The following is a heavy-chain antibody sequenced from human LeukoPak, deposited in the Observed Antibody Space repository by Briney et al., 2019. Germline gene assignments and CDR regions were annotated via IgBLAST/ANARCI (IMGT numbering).Heavy chain of an antibody. D-gene: IGHD6-19*01. J-gene: IGHJ4*02. V-gene: IGHV3-20*04. CDR2: INWNGGST. Sequence: GGSLRLSCAASGFTFDDYGMSWVRQAPGKGLEWVSGINWNGGSTGYADSVKGRFTISRDNAKNSLYLQMNSLRAEDTALYYCARVRMSWQWLDPIDYWGQGTLVTVSS. CDR3: ARVRMSWQWLDPIDY. CDR1: GFTFDDYG.